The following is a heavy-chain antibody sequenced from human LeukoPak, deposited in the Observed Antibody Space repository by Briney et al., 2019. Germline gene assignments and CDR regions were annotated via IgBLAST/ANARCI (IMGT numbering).Heavy chain of an antibody. J-gene: IGHJ4*02. CDR2: IYHSGST. CDR3: ARVFARGFDY. CDR1: GGSISSGGYS. V-gene: IGHV4-30-2*01. D-gene: IGHD3-10*01. Sequence: SETLSLTCAVSGGSISSGGYSWSWIRQPPGKGLEWIGYIYHSGSTYYNPSLKSRVTISVDKSKNQFSLKLSSVTAADTAVYYCARVFARGFDYWGQGTLVTVSS.